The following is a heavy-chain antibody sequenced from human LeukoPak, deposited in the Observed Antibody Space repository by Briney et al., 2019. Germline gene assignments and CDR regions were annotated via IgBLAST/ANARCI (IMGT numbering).Heavy chain of an antibody. Sequence: GGSLRLSCAASGFTFSTYWMHWVRQAPGKGLVWVSRINPDGSTTTYADSVKGRFTISRDNAKSTLYLQMNSLRAEDTAVYYCARICSGGNCYADSWGQGTLVTVSS. J-gene: IGHJ4*02. CDR3: ARICSGGNCYADS. V-gene: IGHV3-74*01. CDR1: GFTFSTYW. D-gene: IGHD2-21*01. CDR2: INPDGSTT.